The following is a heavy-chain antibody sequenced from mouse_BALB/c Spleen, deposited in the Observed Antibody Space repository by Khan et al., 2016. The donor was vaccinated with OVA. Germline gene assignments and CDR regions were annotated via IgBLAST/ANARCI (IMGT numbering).Heavy chain of an antibody. D-gene: IGHD1-1*01. CDR3: ARGSSRAMDY. CDR1: GYTFTNYG. V-gene: IGHV9-3-1*01. Sequence: QIQLVQSGPELKKPGETVKISCKASGYTFTNYGMNWVKQAPGKGLKWMGWIYTYTGEPTYADDFKGRFAFSLESSASTAYLQTNNLTNEDTATYFCARGSSRAMDYWGQGTSVTVSS. CDR2: IYTYTGEP. J-gene: IGHJ4*01.